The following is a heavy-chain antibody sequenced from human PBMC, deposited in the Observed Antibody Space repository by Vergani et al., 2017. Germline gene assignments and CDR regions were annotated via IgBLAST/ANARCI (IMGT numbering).Heavy chain of an antibody. CDR2: ISYDGSNK. D-gene: IGHD4-11*01. J-gene: IGHJ5*02. CDR1: GFTFSSYA. V-gene: IGHV3-30-3*01. CDR3: ARPTEPLYSNYWFDP. Sequence: VQLLESGGGLVQPGGSLRLSCAASGFTFSSYAMHWVRQAPGKGLEWVAVISYDGSNKYYADSVKGRFTISRDNSKNTLYLQMNSLRAEDTAVYYCARPTEPLYSNYWFDPWGQGTLVTVSS.